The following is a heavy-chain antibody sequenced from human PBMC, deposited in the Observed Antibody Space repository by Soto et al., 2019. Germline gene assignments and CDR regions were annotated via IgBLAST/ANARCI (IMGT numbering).Heavy chain of an antibody. CDR1: GFTFSSYS. Sequence: EVQLVESGGGLVQPGGSLRLSCAASGFTFSSYSMNWVRQAPGKGLEWVSYISSSSSTIYYADSVKGRFTISRDNAKNSLYLQMNGLRAEDTAVYYCAREAVDCSGGSCYSGSWFDPWGQGTLVTVSS. J-gene: IGHJ5*02. CDR2: ISSSSSTI. CDR3: AREAVDCSGGSCYSGSWFDP. V-gene: IGHV3-48*01. D-gene: IGHD2-15*01.